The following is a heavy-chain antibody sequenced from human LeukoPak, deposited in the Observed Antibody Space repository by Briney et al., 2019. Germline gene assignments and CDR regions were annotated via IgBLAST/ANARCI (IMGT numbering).Heavy chain of an antibody. CDR1: GYSFTSYG. V-gene: IGHV1-18*01. CDR3: ARVDTGSWHDY. Sequence: GESPKISCKGSGYSFTSYGISWVRQAPGQGLEWMGWISAYNGNTNYAQKLQGRVTMTTDTSTSTAYMELRSLRSDDTAVYYCARVDTGSWHDYWGQGTLVTVSS. D-gene: IGHD2-15*01. J-gene: IGHJ4*02. CDR2: ISAYNGNT.